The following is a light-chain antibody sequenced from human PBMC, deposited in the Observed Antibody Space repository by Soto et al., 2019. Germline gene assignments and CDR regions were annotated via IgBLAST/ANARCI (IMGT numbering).Light chain of an antibody. CDR2: DAS. CDR1: QSVSSY. Sequence: EIVLTQSPAPLSLSPGERATLSCKSSQSVSSYLAWYQQKPGQAPRLLIYDASNRATGIPARFSGSGSGADFTRTISSLEPEDFAVYYCQQRSNWPPSITFGQGTRLEIK. V-gene: IGKV3-11*01. CDR3: QQRSNWPPSIT. J-gene: IGKJ5*01.